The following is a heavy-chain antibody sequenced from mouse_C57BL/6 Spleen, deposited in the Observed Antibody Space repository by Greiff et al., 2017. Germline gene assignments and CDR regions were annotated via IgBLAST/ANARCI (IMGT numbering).Heavy chain of an antibody. CDR2: FYPGSGSI. J-gene: IGHJ1*03. V-gene: IGHV1-62-2*01. CDR3: ARHEVDYYGSSYWYFDV. D-gene: IGHD1-1*01. CDR1: GYTFTEYT. Sequence: VQLQQSGAELVKPGASVKLSCKASGYTFTEYTIHWVKQRSGQGLEWIGWFYPGSGSIKYNEKFKDKATLTADKSSSTVYMELSRLTSEDSAVYFCARHEVDYYGSSYWYFDVCGTGTTVTVSS.